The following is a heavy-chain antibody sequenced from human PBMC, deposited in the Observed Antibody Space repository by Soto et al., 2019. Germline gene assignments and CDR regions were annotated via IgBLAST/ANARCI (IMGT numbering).Heavy chain of an antibody. CDR1: GGSISSSSYY. CDR2: IYYSGST. J-gene: IGHJ4*02. CDR3: LCAPRQLGKYYFDY. V-gene: IGHV4-39*01. D-gene: IGHD1-1*01. Sequence: SETLSLTCTVSGGSISSSSYYWGWIRQPPGKGLEWIGSIYYSGSTYYNPSLKSRVTISVDTSKNQFSLKLSSVTAADTAVYYCLCAPRQLGKYYFDYWGQGTLVT.